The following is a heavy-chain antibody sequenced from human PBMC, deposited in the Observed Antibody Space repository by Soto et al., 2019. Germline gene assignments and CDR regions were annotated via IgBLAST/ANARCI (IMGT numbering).Heavy chain of an antibody. CDR3: ANLLNVAAAGTPHYYGVDV. V-gene: IGHV3-30*04. Sequence: VQLVESGGGVVRPGRSLRLSCAASGFSFSVYPMNWVRQAPGKGLEWVAFISFDGSKTYYSDSVKGRFTISRDNSKNTVSLQMNNLRPGDVAVYHCANLLNVAAAGTPHYYGVDVWGQGTTVTVS. D-gene: IGHD6-13*01. CDR1: GFSFSVYP. CDR2: ISFDGSKT. J-gene: IGHJ6*02.